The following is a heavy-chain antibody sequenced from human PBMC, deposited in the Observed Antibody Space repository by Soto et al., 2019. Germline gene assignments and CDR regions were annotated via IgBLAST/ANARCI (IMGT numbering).Heavy chain of an antibody. CDR1: GFSLSNARMG. Sequence: SGPTLVNPTETLTLTCTVSGFSLSNARMGVSWIRQPPGKALEWLAHIFSNDERSYSTSLKSRLTISKDTSKSQVVLTMTNMDPVDTATYYCARIRRPVDYIWGSYHLICFVLWSQGTLVTVSS. V-gene: IGHV2-26*01. CDR2: IFSNDER. CDR3: ARIRRPVDYIWGSYHLICFVL. J-gene: IGHJ4*02. D-gene: IGHD3-16*02.